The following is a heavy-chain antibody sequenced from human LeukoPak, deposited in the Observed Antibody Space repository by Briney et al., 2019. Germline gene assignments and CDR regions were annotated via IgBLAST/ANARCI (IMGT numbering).Heavy chain of an antibody. Sequence: GGSLRLSCEGSAFIFSGHWMNWVRQTPGKGLEWVASIKEDGSERQYVDSVKGRFSISRDNTKGSLFLQLNSLRAEDTAVYYCARVAYDSSGYYPDYWGQGTLVTVSS. V-gene: IGHV3-7*03. D-gene: IGHD3-22*01. CDR1: AFIFSGHW. CDR2: IKEDGSER. CDR3: ARVAYDSSGYYPDY. J-gene: IGHJ4*02.